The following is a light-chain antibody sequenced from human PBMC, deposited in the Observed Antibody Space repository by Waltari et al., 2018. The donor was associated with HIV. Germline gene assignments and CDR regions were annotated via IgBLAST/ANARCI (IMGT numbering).Light chain of an antibody. V-gene: IGKV1-9*01. Sequence: DFQLTQSPSFLSASIGDRVTVTCRASQGISSSLAWYQQKPGKAPKLLIYAAYTLQSGVPARFSGSGSWTEFTLTSSSLQPEDFATYYCHQLNSYPRTFGPGTKVDIK. CDR1: QGISSS. J-gene: IGKJ3*01. CDR3: HQLNSYPRT. CDR2: AAY.